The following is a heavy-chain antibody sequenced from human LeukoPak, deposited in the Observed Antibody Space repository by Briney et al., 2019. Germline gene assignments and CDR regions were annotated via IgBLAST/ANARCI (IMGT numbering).Heavy chain of an antibody. CDR2: ISWNSGSI. D-gene: IGHD3-22*01. J-gene: IGHJ4*02. V-gene: IGHV3-9*01. CDR1: GFTFDDYA. Sequence: GGSLRLSCAASGFTFDDYAMHWVRQAPGKGLEWVSGISWNSGSIGYADSVKGRFTISRDNAKNSLYLQMNSLRAEDTALYYCAKGNYYDSSGYSDWGQGTLATVSS. CDR3: AKGNYYDSSGYSD.